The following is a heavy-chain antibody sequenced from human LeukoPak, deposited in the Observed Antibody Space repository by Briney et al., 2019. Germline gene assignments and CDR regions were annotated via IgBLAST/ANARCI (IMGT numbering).Heavy chain of an antibody. CDR1: GFTFSSYI. CDR2: IQHRTGAT. J-gene: IGHJ4*02. Sequence: GGSLRLSCVGSGFTFSSYIMTWVRQAPGKGLEWVSTIQHRTGATFYADSVRGRFTISRDNSKNTLYLQMNSLRAEDTAVYYCAKTPGYSYGTNYFDYWGQGTLVTVSS. V-gene: IGHV3-23*01. D-gene: IGHD5-18*01. CDR3: AKTPGYSYGTNYFDY.